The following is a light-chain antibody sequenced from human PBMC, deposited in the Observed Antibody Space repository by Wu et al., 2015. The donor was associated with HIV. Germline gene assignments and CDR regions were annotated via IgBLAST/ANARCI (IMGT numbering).Light chain of an antibody. V-gene: IGKV1-5*03. CDR2: RAL. Sequence: DVQMTQSPSTLSASVGDRVTITCRASQSINDWLAWFQQKPGKAPNLLIYRALTLKSGVPSRFSGSASGTEFTLTISNLQPDDFATYYCQQYNSDSYSFGQGTKLEIK. CDR3: QQYNSDSYS. CDR1: QSINDW. J-gene: IGKJ2*03.